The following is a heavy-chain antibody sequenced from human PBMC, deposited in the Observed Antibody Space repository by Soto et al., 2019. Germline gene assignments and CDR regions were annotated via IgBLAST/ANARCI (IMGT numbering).Heavy chain of an antibody. CDR3: ARVITGTTFYYYYGMDV. D-gene: IGHD1-7*01. J-gene: IGHJ6*02. CDR1: GYTFTSYG. V-gene: IGHV1-18*01. Sequence: QVQLVQSGAEGKKPGASVKVSCKASGYTFTSYGINWVRQAPGQGLEWMGWISAYNGNTNYAQKLQGRVTMTTDTSTSTAYMELRSLRSDDTAVYYCARVITGTTFYYYYGMDVWGQGTTVTVSS. CDR2: ISAYNGNT.